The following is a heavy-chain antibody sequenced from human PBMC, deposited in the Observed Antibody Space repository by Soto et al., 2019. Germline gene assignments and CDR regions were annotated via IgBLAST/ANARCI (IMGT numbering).Heavy chain of an antibody. V-gene: IGHV3-30-3*01. Sequence: QVQLVESGGGVVQPGRSLRLSCAASGFTFSSFSLHWVRQAPGKGLEWLALISYDGSTKYNADSVKGRFTVSRDNSNNTIYLPLSSLRPEDTAVYYCARTPTVAGTPEFDYWGQGTLVTVSS. CDR1: GFTFSSFS. CDR3: ARTPTVAGTPEFDY. D-gene: IGHD6-19*01. J-gene: IGHJ4*02. CDR2: ISYDGSTK.